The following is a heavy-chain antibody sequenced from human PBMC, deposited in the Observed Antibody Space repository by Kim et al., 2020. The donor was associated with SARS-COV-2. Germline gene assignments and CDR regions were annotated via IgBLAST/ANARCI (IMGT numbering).Heavy chain of an antibody. V-gene: IGHV3-30*04. CDR1: GFTFSTYA. CDR2: ISYDASQK. D-gene: IGHD3-9*01. Sequence: RGSLRLSCAASGFTFSTYAMHWVRQAPGKGLEWMAVISYDASQKYYADSVKGQFTISRDNSKNTVYLQMNNVRAGDTAVYYCARVGTLTTYYPGDYWGQGTLVTVSS. CDR3: ARVGTLTTYYPGDY. J-gene: IGHJ4*02.